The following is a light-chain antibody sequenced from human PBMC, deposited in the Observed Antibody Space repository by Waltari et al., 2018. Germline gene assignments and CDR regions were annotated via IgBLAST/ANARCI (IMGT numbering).Light chain of an antibody. CDR3: QSADSSGTYYV. Sequence: SYELTQSPSQSVSPGQTATITCPGDALPTEYVYWYQQKPGQAPVLIIYKDKERPPGIPERFSGSSSGTTATLTISGVQAEDEADYYCQSADSSGTYYVFAAGTKVTVL. V-gene: IGLV3-25*03. CDR2: KDK. CDR1: ALPTEY. J-gene: IGLJ1*01.